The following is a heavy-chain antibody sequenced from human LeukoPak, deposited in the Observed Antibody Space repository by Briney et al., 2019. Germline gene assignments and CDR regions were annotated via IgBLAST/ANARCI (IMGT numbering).Heavy chain of an antibody. D-gene: IGHD2-2*01. V-gene: IGHV3-30-3*01. CDR1: GFTFSSYA. Sequence: PGRSLRLSCAASGFTFSSYAMHWVRQAPGKGLEWVAVISYDGSNKYYADSVKGRFTISRDNSKNTLYLQMNSLRAEDTALYYCARKAVVPAARGMDVWGQGTTVIVSS. J-gene: IGHJ6*02. CDR3: ARKAVVPAARGMDV. CDR2: ISYDGSNK.